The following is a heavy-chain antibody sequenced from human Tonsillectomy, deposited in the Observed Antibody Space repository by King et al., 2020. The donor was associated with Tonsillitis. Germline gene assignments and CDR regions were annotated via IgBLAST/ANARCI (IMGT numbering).Heavy chain of an antibody. CDR2: ISFDGTDK. CDR3: ARDAGVVTTYSMDV. V-gene: IGHV3-30*01. J-gene: IGHJ6*02. CDR1: GFTFNTYA. D-gene: IGHD3-3*01. Sequence: VQLVESGEGVVQPGRSLRLSCAVSGFTFNTYAMHWVRQAPGKGLKWVAVISFDGTDKYYADSVKGRFTISRDNSKNTLFLQMNNLRAEDTAVYYCARDAGVVTTYSMDVWGQGTTVTVSS.